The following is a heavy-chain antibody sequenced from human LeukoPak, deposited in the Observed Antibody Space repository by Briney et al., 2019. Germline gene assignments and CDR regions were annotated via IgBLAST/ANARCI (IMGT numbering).Heavy chain of an antibody. CDR3: ARFIAAARTLYGMDV. V-gene: IGHV3-53*01. D-gene: IGHD6-13*01. Sequence: PGGSLRLSCAASGFTVSSNYMSWVRQAPGKGLEWVSVIYSGGSTYYADSVKGRFTISRDNSKNTLYLQMNSLRAEDTAVYYCARFIAAARTLYGMDVWGQGTTVTVFS. CDR2: IYSGGST. CDR1: GFTVSSNY. J-gene: IGHJ6*02.